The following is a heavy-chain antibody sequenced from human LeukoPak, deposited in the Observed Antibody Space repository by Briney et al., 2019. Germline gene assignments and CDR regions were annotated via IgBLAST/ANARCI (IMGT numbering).Heavy chain of an antibody. J-gene: IGHJ4*02. CDR3: ARDRAGQQWGFDY. Sequence: GGSLRLSCAASGFTFSSYSMNWVRQAPGKGLEWVSSISSSSSYIYYADSVKGRFTISRDNAKNSLYLQMNSLRAEDTAVYYCARDRAGQQWGFDYWGQGTLVTVSS. CDR1: GFTFSSYS. CDR2: ISSSSSYI. D-gene: IGHD6-19*01. V-gene: IGHV3-21*01.